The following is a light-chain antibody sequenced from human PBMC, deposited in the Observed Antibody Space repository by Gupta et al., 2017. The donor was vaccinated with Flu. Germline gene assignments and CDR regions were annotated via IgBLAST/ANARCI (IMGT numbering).Light chain of an antibody. V-gene: IGKV1-12*01. CDR2: ATS. Sequence: DIQMTQSPDSVSASVGDRVTITCRASQGISRWLAWYQQKPGEAPKLLIYATSSLQSGVPSRFSGSGSGTHFTLTISSLQPEDFAIYYCQQANSFPHTFGQGTRLEIK. CDR3: QQANSFPHT. J-gene: IGKJ5*01. CDR1: QGISRW.